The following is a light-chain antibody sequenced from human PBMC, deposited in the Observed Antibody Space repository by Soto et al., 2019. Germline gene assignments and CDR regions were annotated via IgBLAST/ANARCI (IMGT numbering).Light chain of an antibody. V-gene: IGKV1-12*01. CDR1: QGISSW. CDR3: QQAASFPIT. CDR2: DAS. J-gene: IGKJ5*01. Sequence: DIQMTQSPSSVSAALGDRVTITCRASQGISSWLAWYQQKPGKAPKLLIYDASSLESGVPSRFSGSGSGTEFTLTISSLQSDDFATYYCQQAASFPITFGQGTRLEIK.